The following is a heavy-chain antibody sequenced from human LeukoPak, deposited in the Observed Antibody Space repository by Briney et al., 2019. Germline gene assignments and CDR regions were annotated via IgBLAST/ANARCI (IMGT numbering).Heavy chain of an antibody. J-gene: IGHJ6*03. CDR1: GFTFSSYS. CDR3: ASPKGFYGDYSNYYYYMDV. V-gene: IGHV3-48*01. CDR2: ISSSSSTI. Sequence: GGSLRLSCAASGFTFSSYSMNWVRQAPGKGLGWVSYISSSSSTIYYADSVKGRFTISRDNAKNSLYLQMNSLRAEDTAVYYCASPKGFYGDYSNYYYYMDVWGKGTTVTVSS. D-gene: IGHD4-17*01.